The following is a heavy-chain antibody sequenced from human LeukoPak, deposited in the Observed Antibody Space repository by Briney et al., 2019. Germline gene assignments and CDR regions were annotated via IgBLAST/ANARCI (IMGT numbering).Heavy chain of an antibody. CDR2: ISAYNGNT. J-gene: IGHJ6*02. CDR3: ARDRHDFWSGYYYGMDV. CDR1: GYTFTSYD. Sequence: EASVKVSCKASGYTFTSYDINWVRQATGQGLEWMGWISAYNGNTNYAQKLQGRVTMTTDTSTSTAYMELRSLRSDDTAVYYCARDRHDFWSGYYYGMDVWGQGTTVTVSS. V-gene: IGHV1-18*01. D-gene: IGHD3-3*01.